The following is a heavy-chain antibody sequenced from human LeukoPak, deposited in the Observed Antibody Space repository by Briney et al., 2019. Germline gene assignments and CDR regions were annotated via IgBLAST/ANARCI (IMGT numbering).Heavy chain of an antibody. V-gene: IGHV4-38-2*02. CDR1: DYSISSGYY. CDR3: ASRYGDTSDY. CDR2: IYHSGST. J-gene: IGHJ4*02. Sequence: SETLSLTCSVSDYSISSGYYWGWIRQPPGKGLEWIGSIYHSGSTYYNPSLKSRVTISVDTSKNQFSLRLSSVTAADTAVYYCASRYGDTSDYWGQGTLVTVFS. D-gene: IGHD4-17*01.